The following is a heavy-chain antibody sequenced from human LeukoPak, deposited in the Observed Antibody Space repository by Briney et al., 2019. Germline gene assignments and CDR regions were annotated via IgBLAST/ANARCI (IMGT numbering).Heavy chain of an antibody. CDR1: GFTFDDYA. CDR3: AKAENQEGWWAYAFDI. Sequence: DPGGSLRLSCAASGFTFDDYAMHWVRQAPGKGLEWVSGISWNSGSIGYADSVKGRFTISRDNAKNSLYLQMNSLRAEDTALYYCAKAENQEGWWAYAFDIWGQGTMVTVSS. J-gene: IGHJ3*02. CDR2: ISWNSGSI. D-gene: IGHD2-15*01. V-gene: IGHV3-9*01.